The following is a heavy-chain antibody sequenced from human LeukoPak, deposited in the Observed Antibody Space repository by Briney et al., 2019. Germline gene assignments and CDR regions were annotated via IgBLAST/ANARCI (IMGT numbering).Heavy chain of an antibody. Sequence: SETLSLTCTVSPYSISSAYYWSWIRQPPGKGLEWIGYIYYSGSTNYNPSLKSRVTISVDTSKNQFSLKLSSVTAADTAVYYCARAFYPGYYSYMAVWGKGTTVTVSS. CDR2: IYYSGST. D-gene: IGHD3-3*02. V-gene: IGHV4-61*01. CDR3: ARAFYPGYYSYMAV. J-gene: IGHJ6*03. CDR1: PYSISSAYY.